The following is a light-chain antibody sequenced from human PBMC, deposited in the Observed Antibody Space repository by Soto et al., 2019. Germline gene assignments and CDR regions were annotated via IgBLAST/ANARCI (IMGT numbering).Light chain of an antibody. CDR3: SSYTSSSTYV. Sequence: QSVLTQPASVSGSPGQSITISCTGTSSDVGGYNYVSWYQQHPGKAPKLMIYDVSNRPSGVSNRFSGSKSGNTASLTISGLQAEDEADYSCSSYTSSSTYVFGTGTKFT. V-gene: IGLV2-14*01. CDR1: SSDVGGYNY. CDR2: DVS. J-gene: IGLJ1*01.